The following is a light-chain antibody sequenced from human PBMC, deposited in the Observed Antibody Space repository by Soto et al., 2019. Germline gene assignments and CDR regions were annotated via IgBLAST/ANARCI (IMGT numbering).Light chain of an antibody. J-gene: IGLJ2*01. CDR3: QVWDSSTV. CDR2: RDG. V-gene: IGLV3-9*01. Sequence: SSELTQPLSVSVALGQTARITCGGNNIGSKNVHWYQQKPGQAPVLVIYRDGNRPSGIPERFSGSNSGNTATLTISRAQVGDEADYYCQVWDSSTVFGGGTKLTVL. CDR1: NIGSKN.